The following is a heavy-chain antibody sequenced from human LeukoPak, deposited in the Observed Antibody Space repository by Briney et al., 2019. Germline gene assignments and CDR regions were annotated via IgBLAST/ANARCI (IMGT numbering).Heavy chain of an antibody. J-gene: IGHJ4*02. CDR3: ARGAITISNAQPFDY. V-gene: IGHV1-2*02. D-gene: IGHD3-3*01. Sequence: APVKVSCKASGYTFTGYYMHWVRQAPGQGLEWMGWINPNSGGTNYAQKFQGRVTMTRDTSISTAYMELSRLRSDDTAVYYCARGAITISNAQPFDYWGQGTLVTVSS. CDR2: INPNSGGT. CDR1: GYTFTGYY.